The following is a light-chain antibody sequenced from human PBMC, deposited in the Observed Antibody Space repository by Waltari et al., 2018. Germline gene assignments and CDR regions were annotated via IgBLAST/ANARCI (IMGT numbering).Light chain of an antibody. Sequence: DIQMNQSPSTLSAFVGDRVTITCRASQSISSLLDWYQKKPGKAPKLLIYKASSLESGVPSRFSGSGSWTEFTLTISSLQPDDFATYYCQQYNSYLYTFGQGTKLEI. V-gene: IGKV1-5*03. CDR2: KAS. CDR3: QQYNSYLYT. J-gene: IGKJ2*01. CDR1: QSISSL.